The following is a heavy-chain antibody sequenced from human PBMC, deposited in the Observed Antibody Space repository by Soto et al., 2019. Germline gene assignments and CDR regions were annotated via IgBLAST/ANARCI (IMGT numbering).Heavy chain of an antibody. Sequence: QVQLVESGGGVVQPGRSLRLSCAASGFTFSSYAMHWVRQAPCKGLEWVAVISYDGSNKYYADSVKGRVTISRDNSKNTLYLQMNRLRAEDTAVYYCAKDSYDSRGYLFDYWGQGTLVAVSS. CDR3: AKDSYDSRGYLFDY. D-gene: IGHD3-22*01. CDR1: GFTFSSYA. J-gene: IGHJ4*02. CDR2: ISYDGSNK. V-gene: IGHV3-30-3*01.